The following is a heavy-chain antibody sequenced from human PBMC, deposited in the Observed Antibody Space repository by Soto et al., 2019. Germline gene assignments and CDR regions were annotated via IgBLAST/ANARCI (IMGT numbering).Heavy chain of an antibody. D-gene: IGHD4-4*01. CDR3: AKGVYDYTF. J-gene: IGHJ4*02. V-gene: IGHV1-18*01. Sequence: QIQLVQSGAEVKRPGASVKVSCKASGYTFSTHGITWVRQAPGQGLEWMGWISAFNGNSKYAQKFQGRVTMTTDTSTATDYMELRSLRFDDTAVYYCAKGVYDYTFWGQGTLVTVSS. CDR2: ISAFNGNS. CDR1: GYTFSTHG.